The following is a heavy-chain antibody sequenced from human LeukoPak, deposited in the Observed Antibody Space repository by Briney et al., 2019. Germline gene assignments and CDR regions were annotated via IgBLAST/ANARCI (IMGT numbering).Heavy chain of an antibody. Sequence: GASVKVSCKASAGTFSSYAIRWVRQAPGQGLEWMGGIIPIFGTANYAQKFQGRVTITADESTSTAYMELRSLRSDDTAVYYCAREIMGETPSGYWGQGTLVTVSS. CDR2: IIPIFGTA. J-gene: IGHJ4*02. D-gene: IGHD1-26*01. V-gene: IGHV1-69*13. CDR3: AREIMGETPSGY. CDR1: AGTFSSYA.